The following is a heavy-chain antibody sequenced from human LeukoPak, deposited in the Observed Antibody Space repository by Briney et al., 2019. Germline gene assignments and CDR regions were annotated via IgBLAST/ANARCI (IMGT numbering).Heavy chain of an antibody. V-gene: IGHV4-59*01. D-gene: IGHD3-16*02. CDR3: AREANYDYVWGSYRPYYFDY. CDR2: IYYSGST. Sequence: SETLSLTCTVSGGSISSYYWSWIRQPPGKGLECLGYIYYSGSTNYNPCLRSRVIISVDTSKDQFSMKMSSVTAADTAVYYCAREANYDYVWGSYRPYYFDYWGQGTLVTVSS. J-gene: IGHJ4*02. CDR1: GGSISSYY.